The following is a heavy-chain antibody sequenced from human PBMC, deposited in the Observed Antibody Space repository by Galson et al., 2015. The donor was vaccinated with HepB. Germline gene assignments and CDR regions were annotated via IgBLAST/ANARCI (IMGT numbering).Heavy chain of an antibody. V-gene: IGHV3-30*02. CDR3: AKVIPRRFGELLDYYHFGMDV. J-gene: IGHJ6*02. D-gene: IGHD3-10*01. CDR2: IWYDGSNK. Sequence: SLRLSCAASGFSFRGYGMHWVRQAPGKGLQWVAFIWYDGSNKYYADSVKGRFTISRDNSKNTLYLQMNSLRVDDTAMYFCAKVIPRRFGELLDYYHFGMDVWGQGTMVTVSS. CDR1: GFSFRGYG.